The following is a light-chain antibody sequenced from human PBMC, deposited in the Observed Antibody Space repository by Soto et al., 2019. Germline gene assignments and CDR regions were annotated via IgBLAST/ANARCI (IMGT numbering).Light chain of an antibody. CDR2: DAS. Sequence: EMVFTQSKGTLSLSPRESAKLSCRASQSVSSYLAWYQQKPGQAPRLLIYDASNRATGIPARFSGSGSGTDFTLTISSLEPEDFAVYYCQQRSNWPPTFGQGTRLEI. V-gene: IGKV3-11*01. CDR1: QSVSSY. CDR3: QQRSNWPPT. J-gene: IGKJ5*01.